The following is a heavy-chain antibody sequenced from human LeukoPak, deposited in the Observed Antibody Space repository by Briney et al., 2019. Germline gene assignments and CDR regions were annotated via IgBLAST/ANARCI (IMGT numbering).Heavy chain of an antibody. CDR3: ARCGSDYDGGAFDI. V-gene: IGHV3-NL1*01. J-gene: IGHJ3*02. CDR2: IYSDRRT. CDR1: GFTFSSYG. D-gene: IGHD2-21*02. Sequence: GRSLRLSCAASGFTFSSYGVHWVRQAPGKGLEWVAVIYSDRRTHYGDSVKGRFTISRDNSNNTLHLQMNSLRGEDTAVYYCARCGSDYDGGAFDIWGQGTVVTVSS.